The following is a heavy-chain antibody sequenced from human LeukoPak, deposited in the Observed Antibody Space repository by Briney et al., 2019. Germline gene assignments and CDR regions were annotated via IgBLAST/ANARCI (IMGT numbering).Heavy chain of an antibody. CDR1: GYTPTELS. Sequence: ASVKVSCKVSGYTPTELSMHWVRQAPGKGLEWMGGFDPEDGETIYAQKFQGRVTMTEDTSTDTAYMELSSLRSEDTAVYYCATGPPYSSGWSGYYWGQGTLVTVSS. CDR2: FDPEDGET. J-gene: IGHJ4*02. D-gene: IGHD6-19*01. CDR3: ATGPPYSSGWSGYY. V-gene: IGHV1-24*01.